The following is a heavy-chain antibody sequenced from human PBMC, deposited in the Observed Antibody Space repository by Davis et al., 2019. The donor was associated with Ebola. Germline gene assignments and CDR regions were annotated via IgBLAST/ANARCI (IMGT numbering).Heavy chain of an antibody. V-gene: IGHV3-33*01. J-gene: IGHJ4*02. CDR2: IFYDGNIQ. CDR1: GFSFSSYG. CDR3: ARGLRVASMPFDY. D-gene: IGHD5-24*01. Sequence: PGGSLRLSCAASGFSFSSYGMHWVRQAPGKGLEWVAVIFYDGNIQYYGDSVKGRFSISRDNSKSVLYLQMNSLRVDDTAVYYCARGLRVASMPFDYWGQGTVVTVSS.